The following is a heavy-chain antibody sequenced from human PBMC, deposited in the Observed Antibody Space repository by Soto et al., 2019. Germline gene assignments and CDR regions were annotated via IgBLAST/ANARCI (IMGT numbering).Heavy chain of an antibody. V-gene: IGHV4-39*01. Sequence: SDTLSLTCSFSCGSIKSGSYFCVLVLQPPGKGLEWIGSIYYSWSTYYNPSLRSRVTISVDTSKNQFSLKLSSVTAADTAVFYCARHYSSGSRNWFDPWGQGTLVTVSS. CDR1: CGSIKSGSYF. CDR3: ARHYSSGSRNWFDP. D-gene: IGHD6-19*01. J-gene: IGHJ5*02. CDR2: IYYSWST.